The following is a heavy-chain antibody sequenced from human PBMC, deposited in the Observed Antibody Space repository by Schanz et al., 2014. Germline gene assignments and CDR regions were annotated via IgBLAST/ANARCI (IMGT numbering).Heavy chain of an antibody. D-gene: IGHD2-2*01. J-gene: IGHJ3*02. CDR2: INPSGGST. V-gene: IGHV1-46*01. CDR1: GYTFTSDS. Sequence: QVQLVQSGAEVKKPGASVKVSCKASGYTFTSDSMHWVRQAPGQGLEWMGMINPSGGSTTYAQKFQGRVTITRDTSASTAYMELSSLRYEDTALYYCARGTMPGTFDIWGQGTMVTVSS. CDR3: ARGTMPGTFDI.